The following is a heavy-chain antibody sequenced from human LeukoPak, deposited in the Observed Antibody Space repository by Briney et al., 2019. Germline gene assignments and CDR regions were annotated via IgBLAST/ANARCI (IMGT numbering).Heavy chain of an antibody. D-gene: IGHD3-10*02. CDR1: GFLFSSFS. J-gene: IGHJ4*02. Sequence: QPGGSLRLSCAASGFLFSSFSMSWVGHVPGKGLEWVSTISAGGSTYYAESVKGRFTISRDNSKNTLFLQMNSLRAEDTAIYYCAKRPAAVRGVIPYLDYWGQGTLVTASS. CDR3: AKRPAAVRGVIPYLDY. CDR2: ISAGGST. V-gene: IGHV3-23*01.